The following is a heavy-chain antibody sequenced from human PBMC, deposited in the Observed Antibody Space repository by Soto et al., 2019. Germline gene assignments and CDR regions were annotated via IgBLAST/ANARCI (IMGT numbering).Heavy chain of an antibody. CDR3: TRQTGPGGNSQLDY. D-gene: IGHD2-21*02. J-gene: IGHJ4*02. Sequence: EVQLVESGGDLVQPGESLKLSCAASGFTFSGSAMHWVRQASGKGLEWLGRIRNKANSYGTAYAATVKGRFTISRDDSKNTAYLQMNSLKTEDTDVYFCTRQTGPGGNSQLDYWCQGTLVTVSS. CDR2: IRNKANSYGT. V-gene: IGHV3-73*02. CDR1: GFTFSGSA.